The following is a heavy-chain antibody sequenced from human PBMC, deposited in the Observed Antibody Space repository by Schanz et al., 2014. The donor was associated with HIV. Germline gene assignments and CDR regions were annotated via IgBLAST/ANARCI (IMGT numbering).Heavy chain of an antibody. D-gene: IGHD3-22*01. CDR3: AKDRNYYDSKYRGKGNYYYYYGMDV. V-gene: IGHV3-30*18. CDR1: GFNFNSYG. Sequence: QEQLVESGGGVVQPGRSLRLSCVASGFNFNSYGMHWVRQAPGKGLEWVSVISYDGINKYYEDSVKGRLTISRDNSKNTLNLQMKSLRAEDTAVYYCAKDRNYYDSKYRGKGNYYYYYGMDVWGQGTTVTVSS. CDR2: ISYDGINK. J-gene: IGHJ6*02.